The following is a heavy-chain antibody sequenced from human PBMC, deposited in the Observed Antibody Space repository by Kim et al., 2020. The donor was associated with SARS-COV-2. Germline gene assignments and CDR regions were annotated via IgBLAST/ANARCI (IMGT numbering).Heavy chain of an antibody. Sequence: GGSLRLSCAASGFTFSIYSIDWVRRAPGKGLEWIIYISSTSRNIYYADSVKGRFTVSRDNAENSVYLQMDSLTDEDTAIYYCARVWPSGYTVDYWGQGNPVTASS. D-gene: IGHD5-12*01. V-gene: IGHV3-48*02. CDR2: ISSTSRNI. CDR3: ARVWPSGYTVDY. J-gene: IGHJ4*02. CDR1: GFTFSIYS.